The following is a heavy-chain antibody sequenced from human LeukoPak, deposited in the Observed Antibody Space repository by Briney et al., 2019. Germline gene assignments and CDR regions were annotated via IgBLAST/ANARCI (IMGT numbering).Heavy chain of an antibody. CDR3: ARYSSDTSTYSPHFDN. D-gene: IGHD3-22*01. V-gene: IGHV4-34*01. Sequence: PSETLSLTCAVSGGSFSGYYWTWIRQPPGKGLDWIGEINHSGSTKYNPSLKNRVIISVDTSKNQFSLNLTSVTAADTAVYYCARYSSDTSTYSPHFDNWGQGTLVTVSS. J-gene: IGHJ4*02. CDR1: GGSFSGYY. CDR2: INHSGST.